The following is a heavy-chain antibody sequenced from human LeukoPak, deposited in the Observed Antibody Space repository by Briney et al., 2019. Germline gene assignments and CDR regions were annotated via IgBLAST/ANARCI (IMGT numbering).Heavy chain of an antibody. Sequence: GGSLRLSCAASGSSFSSFGMHWVRQAPGKGLEWVAVISYDGSNKYYADSVKGRFTVSRDNSKNTLFLQMNSLRPEDTAVYYCANMVFSSGSYYTSFWGQGTLVTVSS. CDR1: GSSFSSFG. CDR2: ISYDGSNK. D-gene: IGHD3-10*01. J-gene: IGHJ4*02. CDR3: ANMVFSSGSYYTSF. V-gene: IGHV3-30*18.